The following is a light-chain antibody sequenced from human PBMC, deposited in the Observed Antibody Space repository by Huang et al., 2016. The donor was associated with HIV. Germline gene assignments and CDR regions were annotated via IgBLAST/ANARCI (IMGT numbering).Light chain of an antibody. V-gene: IGKV1-33*01. J-gene: IGKJ2*01. CDR1: QDIRSY. CDR2: GAS. CDR3: QQYDSLYT. Sequence: IQMTQSPASLSAYVGDRVTISCQANQDIRSYLNWYQQKPGKAPRLLIYGASNLQAGVPSRFSGNGSGTDFTITISSLQSEDIATYYCQQYDSLYTFRQGTRLEIK.